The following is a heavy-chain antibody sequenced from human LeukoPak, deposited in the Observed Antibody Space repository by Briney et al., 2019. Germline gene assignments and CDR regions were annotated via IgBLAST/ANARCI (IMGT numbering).Heavy chain of an antibody. J-gene: IGHJ4*02. CDR2: ISSNGDST. CDR3: VKDRWIAY. D-gene: IGHD5-24*01. V-gene: IGHV3-64D*06. CDR1: GFTFSSYA. Sequence: GGSLRLSCSVSGFTFSSYAMHWVRQAPGKGLQYVSSISSNGDSTYYAASVKGRFTISRDNSKSTLYLQMSSLRAEDTAVYYGVKDRWIAYGGEGALVTVSS.